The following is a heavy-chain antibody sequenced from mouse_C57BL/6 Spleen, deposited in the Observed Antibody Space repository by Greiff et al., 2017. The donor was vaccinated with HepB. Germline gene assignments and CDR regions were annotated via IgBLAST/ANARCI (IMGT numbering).Heavy chain of an antibody. CDR2: IWTGGGT. CDR1: GFSLTSYA. CDR3: AREGDYDVRAMDY. J-gene: IGHJ4*01. V-gene: IGHV2-9-1*01. D-gene: IGHD2-4*01. Sequence: QVQLQQSGPGLVAPSQSLSITCTVTGFSLTSYAISWVRQPPGKGLEWLGVIWTGGGTNYNSALKSRLSISKDNSKSQVFLKMNSLQTDDTARYYCAREGDYDVRAMDYWGQGTSVTVSS.